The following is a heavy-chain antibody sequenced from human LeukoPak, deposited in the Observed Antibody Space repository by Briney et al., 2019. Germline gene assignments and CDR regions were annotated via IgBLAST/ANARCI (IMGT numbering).Heavy chain of an antibody. CDR3: ARDLYGVSHDY. V-gene: IGHV3-53*01. D-gene: IGHD4-17*01. Sequence: GGSLRLSCAASGFTVSSNYMDWVRQAPGKGLEWVSVIYSSGSTYYADSVKGRFTISRDNSKNTLYLQMNSLRAEDTAVYYCARDLYGVSHDYWGQGTLVTVSS. CDR2: IYSSGST. CDR1: GFTVSSNY. J-gene: IGHJ4*02.